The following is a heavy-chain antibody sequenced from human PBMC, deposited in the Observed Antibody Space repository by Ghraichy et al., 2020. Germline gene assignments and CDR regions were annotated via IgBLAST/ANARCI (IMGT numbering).Heavy chain of an antibody. CDR2: ISSSGITI. J-gene: IGHJ6*02. CDR1: GFRFSDYY. CDR3: ARVYATLYGMDV. D-gene: IGHD2-8*01. V-gene: IGHV3-11*01. Sequence: GGSLRLSCAASGFRFSDYYMSWIRQAPGKGLEWVSYISSSGITIYYADSVKGRFTSSRDYAKKTLYLQMNSLRAEDTAVYFCARVYATLYGMDVWGQGTTVTDSS.